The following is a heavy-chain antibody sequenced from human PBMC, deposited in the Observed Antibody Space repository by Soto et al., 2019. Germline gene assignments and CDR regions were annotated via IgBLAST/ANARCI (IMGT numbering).Heavy chain of an antibody. CDR3: ARDRGIIAADGTYFEY. J-gene: IGHJ4*02. CDR1: GYTFIRYG. CDR2: IGAYNGDT. Sequence: QGQLMQSGGDVKKPGASVKVSCRASGYTFIRYGISWVRQAPGQGLEWMGWIGAYNGDTKYEQKFQGRLTMTTDTXKXXAYMELKSLTSDDTAVYYCARDRGIIAADGTYFEYWGQGTLVTVSS. V-gene: IGHV1-18*01. D-gene: IGHD6-13*01.